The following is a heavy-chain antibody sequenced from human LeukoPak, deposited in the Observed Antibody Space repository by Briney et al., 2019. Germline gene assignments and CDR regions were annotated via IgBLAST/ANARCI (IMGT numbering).Heavy chain of an antibody. V-gene: IGHV3-15*01. CDR3: TTDFGGIRSLEWLSH. D-gene: IGHD3-3*01. Sequence: PGGSLRLSCAASGFTFSNAWMSWVRQAPGKGLEWVGRIKSKTDGGTTDYAAPVKGRFTISRDDSEKTVYLQMNSLKTEDTAVYYCTTDFGGIRSLEWLSHWGQGTLVTVSS. CDR2: IKSKTDGGTT. J-gene: IGHJ4*02. CDR1: GFTFSNAW.